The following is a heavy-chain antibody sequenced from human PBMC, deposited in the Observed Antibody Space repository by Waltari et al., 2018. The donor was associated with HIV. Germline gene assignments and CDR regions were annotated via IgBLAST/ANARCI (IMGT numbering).Heavy chain of an antibody. J-gene: IGHJ4*02. V-gene: IGHV3-74*01. CDR1: GFSISRYW. D-gene: IGHD3-10*02. CDR2: MNEDGNRI. Sequence: EVQLEESGGASVQPGGCMRLSCAASGFSISRYWMHWVRQTPGKGLVWVSRMNEDGNRIDYAGSVRGRFTISRDSAKNTLFLQMNSLRDEDTAMYYCIRDMFGEYDYWGQGALVTVSS. CDR3: IRDMFGEYDY.